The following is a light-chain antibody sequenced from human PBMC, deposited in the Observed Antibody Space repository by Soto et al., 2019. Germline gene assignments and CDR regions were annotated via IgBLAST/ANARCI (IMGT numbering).Light chain of an antibody. CDR1: QSISSN. J-gene: IGKJ2*01. Sequence: EIVMTQSPATLSVSPGERATLSCRASQSISSNLAWYQQKPGQAPRLLIYCASTRDTEIPDRFSGSGSGTEFTLTVSSLQSEDFAIYYCQQYSSWPPYTFGQGTKLEIK. CDR2: CAS. CDR3: QQYSSWPPYT. V-gene: IGKV3-15*01.